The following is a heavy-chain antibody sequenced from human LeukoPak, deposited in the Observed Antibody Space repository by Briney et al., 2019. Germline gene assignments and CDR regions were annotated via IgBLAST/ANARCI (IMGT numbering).Heavy chain of an antibody. CDR2: INWNGGST. D-gene: IGHD3-10*01. J-gene: IGHJ3*02. CDR3: ARDRGYGFGDAFDS. Sequence: GGSLRLSCAASGVTFDDYGMSWVRQVPGKGLEWVSGINWNGGSTGYADSVKGRFTISRDNAKNSLYLQMNSLRAEDTALYYCARDRGYGFGDAFDSWGQGTMVTVSS. V-gene: IGHV3-20*04. CDR1: GVTFDDYG.